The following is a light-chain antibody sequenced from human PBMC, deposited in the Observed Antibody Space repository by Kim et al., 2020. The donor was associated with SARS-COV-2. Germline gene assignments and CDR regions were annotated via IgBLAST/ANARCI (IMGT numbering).Light chain of an antibody. CDR1: QSVGNS. CDR3: QQRYYWPLT. J-gene: IGKJ4*01. Sequence: LPPGETATLPARDSQSVGNSLAWFQQKPGQAPRLLIFETSNRDTGIPARFSGSGSGTGFTLTISSLEPEDFAVYYCQQRYYWPLTFGGGTKVDIK. CDR2: ETS. V-gene: IGKV3-11*01.